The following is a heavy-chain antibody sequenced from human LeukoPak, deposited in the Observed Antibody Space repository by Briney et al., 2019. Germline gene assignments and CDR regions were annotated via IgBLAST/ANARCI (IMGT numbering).Heavy chain of an antibody. D-gene: IGHD3-9*01. CDR1: GFNFQIYV. V-gene: IGHV3-30*04. CDR2: ISYGGDNK. CDR3: SRDGPRDYDILTALDY. Sequence: PGTSLRLSCAASGFNFQIYVMHWVRQAPGKVREGWAIISYGGDNKYYADSVKGRFTISRDNSKSMLYLQMNGLRPEDTAVYYCSRDGPRDYDILTALDYWGQGTVVSVSS. J-gene: IGHJ4*02.